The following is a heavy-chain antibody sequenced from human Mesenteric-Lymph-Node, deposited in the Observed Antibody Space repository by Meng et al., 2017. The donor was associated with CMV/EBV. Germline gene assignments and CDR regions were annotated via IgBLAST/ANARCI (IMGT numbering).Heavy chain of an antibody. CDR3: ASGYCSSTSCYRVGFYLEY. Sequence: ASVKVSCKASGYPFTSYDINWVRQAPGQGLEWMGWMNLRSGSAGSAQKFQGRVTMTRDTSITTAYMELSSLRSEDTAVYYCASGYCSSTSCYRVGFYLEYWGQGTLVTVSS. V-gene: IGHV1-8*01. D-gene: IGHD2-2*01. CDR2: MNLRSGSA. J-gene: IGHJ4*02. CDR1: GYPFTSYD.